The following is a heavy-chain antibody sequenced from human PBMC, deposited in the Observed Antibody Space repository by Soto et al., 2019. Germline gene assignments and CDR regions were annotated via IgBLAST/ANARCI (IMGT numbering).Heavy chain of an antibody. CDR1: GFTFSSYG. CDR2: IWYDGSNK. CDR3: AREVAPYSRGALDY. V-gene: IGHV3-33*01. Sequence: QVQLVESGGGVVQTGRSLRLSCAASGFTFSSYGMHWVRQAPGKGLEWVAVIWYDGSNKYYADSVKGRFTISRDNSKNALYLQMNSLRAEDTAVYYCAREVAPYSRGALDYWGQGTLVTVSS. D-gene: IGHD6-19*01. J-gene: IGHJ4*02.